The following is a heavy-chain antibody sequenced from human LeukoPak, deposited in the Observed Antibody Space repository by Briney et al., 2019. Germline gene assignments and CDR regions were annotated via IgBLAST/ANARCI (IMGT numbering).Heavy chain of an antibody. CDR1: GFSLSTSGVG. V-gene: IGHV2-5*02. Sequence: SGPTLVNPTQTLTLTCTFSGFSLSTSGVGVGWIRQPPGKALEWLALIYWDDDKRYSPSLKSRLTITKDTSKNQAVLTMTNMDPVDTATYYCAHIRSSSWYRTNYYFDYWGQGTQVTVSS. CDR2: IYWDDDK. J-gene: IGHJ4*02. CDR3: AHIRSSSWYRTNYYFDY. D-gene: IGHD6-13*01.